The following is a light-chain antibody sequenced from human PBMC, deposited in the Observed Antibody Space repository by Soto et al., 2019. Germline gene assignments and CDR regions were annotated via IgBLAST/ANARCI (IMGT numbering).Light chain of an antibody. Sequence: QAVLTQPPSASGTPGQRVTISCSGSSSNIGSNTVNWYQHLPGTAPKVIIYSNNQWPSGVPDRFSGSKSGISASLAISGLQSEDEADYYCATWDDTLNGRVFGGGTKLTVL. CDR1: SSNIGSNT. V-gene: IGLV1-44*01. CDR2: SNN. CDR3: ATWDDTLNGRV. J-gene: IGLJ3*02.